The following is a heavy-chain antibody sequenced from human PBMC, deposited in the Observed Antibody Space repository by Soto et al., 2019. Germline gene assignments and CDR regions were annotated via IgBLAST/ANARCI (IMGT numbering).Heavy chain of an antibody. V-gene: IGHV4-34*01. J-gene: IGHJ4*02. CDR3: ARVRIYSSSPADC. Sequence: KTSETLSLTCAVCGGSFSGYYWSWIRQPPGKGLEWIGEINHSGSTNYNPSLKSRVTISVDTSKNQFSLKLSSVTAADTAVYYCARVRIYSSSPADCWGQGTLVTVSS. CDR1: GGSFSGYY. CDR2: INHSGST. D-gene: IGHD6-6*01.